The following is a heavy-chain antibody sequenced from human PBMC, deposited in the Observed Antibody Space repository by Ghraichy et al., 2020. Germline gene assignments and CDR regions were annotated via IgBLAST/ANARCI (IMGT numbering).Heavy chain of an antibody. J-gene: IGHJ4*02. V-gene: IGHV4-39*01. CDR3: AGRYCSSTSCYQIDY. Sequence: SETLSLTCTVSGGSISNSNYYWGWIRQPPGKGLEWIGNIYYSGNTYYNPSLKSRVTISVDTSKNQFSLKLSSVTAADTAVYYCAGRYCSSTSCYQIDYWGQGTLVTVSS. D-gene: IGHD2-2*01. CDR2: IYYSGNT. CDR1: GGSISNSNYY.